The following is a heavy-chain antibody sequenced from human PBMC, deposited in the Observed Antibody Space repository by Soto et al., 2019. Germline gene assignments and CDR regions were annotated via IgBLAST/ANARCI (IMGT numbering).Heavy chain of an antibody. CDR1: GGSFSGYY. V-gene: IGHV4-34*01. CDR2: INHSGST. J-gene: IGHJ6*02. D-gene: IGHD6-13*01. Sequence: PSETMSVTCAVYGGSFSGYYWSWIRQTPGKGLEWIGEINHSGSTNYNPSLKSRATISVDTSKNQFSLKLSSVTAADTAVYYCASLAAAGTYYYYYGMDVWGQGTTVTVSS. CDR3: ASLAAAGTYYYYYGMDV.